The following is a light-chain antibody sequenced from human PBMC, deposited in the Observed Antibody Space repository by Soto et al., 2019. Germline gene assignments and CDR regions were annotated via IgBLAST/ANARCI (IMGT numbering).Light chain of an antibody. Sequence: DIQLTQSPSTLSASVGDRVTITCRASQSIGRWLAWYQQKPGKAPKLLIHDVSSLESGVPSRFTGSGAGTEFTLTISSLQPDDSATYYCQQCNTFWTFGQGTKVDIK. CDR1: QSIGRW. V-gene: IGKV1-5*01. CDR3: QQCNTFWT. J-gene: IGKJ1*01. CDR2: DVS.